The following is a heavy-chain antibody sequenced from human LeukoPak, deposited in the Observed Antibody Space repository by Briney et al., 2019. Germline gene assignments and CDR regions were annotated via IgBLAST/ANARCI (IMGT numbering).Heavy chain of an antibody. CDR1: GFTFSSYS. CDR2: ISSSSTI. D-gene: IGHD3-22*01. V-gene: IGHV3-48*02. CDR3: ARELGYYYDSSGYYFPAGY. Sequence: GGSLRLSRAASGFTFSSYSMNWVRQAPGKGLEWVSYISSSSTIYYADSVKGRFTISRDNAKNSLYLQMNSLRDEDTAVYYCARELGYYYDSSGYYFPAGYWGQGTLVTVSS. J-gene: IGHJ4*02.